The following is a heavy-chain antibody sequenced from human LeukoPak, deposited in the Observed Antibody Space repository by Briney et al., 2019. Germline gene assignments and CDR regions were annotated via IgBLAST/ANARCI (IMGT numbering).Heavy chain of an antibody. D-gene: IGHD3-10*01. CDR1: GYTFTSYG. CDR2: ISAYNGNT. CDR3: AREATMVRGVMGLFDY. J-gene: IGHJ4*02. Sequence: ASVKVSCKASGYTFTSYGISWVRQAPGQGLEWMGWISAYNGNTNYAQKLQGRVTMTTDTPTSTAYMELRSLRSDDTAVYYCAREATMVRGVMGLFDYWGQGTLVTVSS. V-gene: IGHV1-18*01.